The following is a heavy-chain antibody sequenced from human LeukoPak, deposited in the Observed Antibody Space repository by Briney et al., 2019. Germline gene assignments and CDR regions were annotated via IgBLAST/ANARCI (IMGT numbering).Heavy chain of an antibody. J-gene: IGHJ2*01. V-gene: IGHV4-59*01. Sequence: PSETLSLTCIVSGGSISSYYWSWIRQPPGKGLEWIGYIYYSGSTSYSPSLKSRVTISVDTSKNQFSLKLSSVTAADTAVYYCARGTATDWYFDLWGRGTLVTVSS. CDR3: ARGTATDWYFDL. CDR2: IYYSGST. D-gene: IGHD2-21*02. CDR1: GGSISSYY.